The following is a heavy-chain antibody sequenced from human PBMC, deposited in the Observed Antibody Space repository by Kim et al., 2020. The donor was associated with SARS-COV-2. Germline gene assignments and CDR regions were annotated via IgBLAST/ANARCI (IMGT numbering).Heavy chain of an antibody. CDR2: IDISSTYI. CDR3: APGAPQNAFAF. Sequence: GGSLRLSCAASGFSFSTYTMAWVRQAPGKGLEWVSSIDISSTYIFYADSVKGRFTISRDNAKNSVYLQMNSLRAEDTALYYCAPGAPQNAFAFWGEGTMVTVSS. CDR1: GFSFSTYT. V-gene: IGHV3-21*01. J-gene: IGHJ3*01.